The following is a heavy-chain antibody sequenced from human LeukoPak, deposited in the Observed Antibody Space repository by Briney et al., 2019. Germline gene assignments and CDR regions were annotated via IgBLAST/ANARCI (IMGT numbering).Heavy chain of an antibody. D-gene: IGHD2-15*01. Sequence: GGSLRLSCAASGFTFSSYGMHWARQAPGKGLEWVAVIWYDGSNKYYADSVKGRFTISRDNSKNTLYPQMNSLRAEDTAVYYCAKERNDCSGGSCHYLDAFDIWGQGTMVTVSS. CDR3: AKERNDCSGGSCHYLDAFDI. V-gene: IGHV3-33*06. J-gene: IGHJ3*02. CDR2: IWYDGSNK. CDR1: GFTFSSYG.